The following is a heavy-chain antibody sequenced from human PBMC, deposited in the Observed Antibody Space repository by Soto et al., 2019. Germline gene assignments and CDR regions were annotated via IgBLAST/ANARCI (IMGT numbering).Heavy chain of an antibody. D-gene: IGHD3-9*01. CDR1: GFTLSNYV. CDR2: ISGSDGST. Sequence: GGSRRLSCAASGFTLSNYVMSWVRQAPGEGLEWVSGISGSDGSTYYTESVKGRFTISRDNSKNTLNLRMDSLRAEDTAVYYCVKTAPSDLYILTGPDYWGQGTLVTVSS. V-gene: IGHV3-23*01. J-gene: IGHJ4*02. CDR3: VKTAPSDLYILTGPDY.